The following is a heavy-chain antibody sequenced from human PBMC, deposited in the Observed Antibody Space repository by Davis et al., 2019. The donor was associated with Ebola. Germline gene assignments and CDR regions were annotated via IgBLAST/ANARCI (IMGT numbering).Heavy chain of an antibody. CDR3: ARRLVVPAAMRYYYYGMDV. D-gene: IGHD2-2*01. CDR1: GFTFSDYY. Sequence: GESLKISCAASGFTFSDYYMSWIRQAPGKGLEWVSYISSSGSTIYYADSVKGRFTISRDNAKNSLYLQMNSLRAEDAAEYYCARRLVVPAAMRYYYYGMDVWGQGTTVTVSS. V-gene: IGHV3-11*01. J-gene: IGHJ6*02. CDR2: ISSSGSTI.